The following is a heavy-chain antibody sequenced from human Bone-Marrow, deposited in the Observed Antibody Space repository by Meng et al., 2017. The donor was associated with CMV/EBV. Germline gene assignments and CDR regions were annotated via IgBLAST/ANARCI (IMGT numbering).Heavy chain of an antibody. J-gene: IGHJ3*01. CDR2: ISYDGSNK. V-gene: IGHV3-30*04. CDR1: RFTFSSYA. Sequence: GESLKISCAASRFTFSSYAMHWVRQAPGKGLEWVAVISYDGSNKYYADSVKGRFTISRDNSKNTLYLQMNSLRGEDTAIYYCAKDGGGGNSHDGFDVWGQGTTVTVSS. CDR3: AKDGGGGNSHDGFDV. D-gene: IGHD3-16*01.